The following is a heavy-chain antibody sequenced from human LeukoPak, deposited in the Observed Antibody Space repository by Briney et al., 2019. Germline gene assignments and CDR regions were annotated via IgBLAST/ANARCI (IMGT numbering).Heavy chain of an antibody. D-gene: IGHD3-10*01. V-gene: IGHV1-18*01. CDR3: ARDSHYYGSGSYYN. CDR1: GYIFTSYG. J-gene: IGHJ4*02. CDR2: ISAYNGNT. Sequence: EASVKVSCKASGYIFTSYGISWVRQAPGQGLEWMGWISAYNGNTNYAQKLQGRVTMTTDTSTSTAYMELRSLRSDDTAVYYCARDSHYYGSGSYYNWGQGTLVTVSS.